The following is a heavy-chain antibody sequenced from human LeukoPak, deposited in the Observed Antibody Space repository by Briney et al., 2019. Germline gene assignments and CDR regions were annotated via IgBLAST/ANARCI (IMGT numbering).Heavy chain of an antibody. CDR1: GYTFTSYG. J-gene: IGHJ5*02. D-gene: IGHD6-13*01. V-gene: IGHV1-18*01. CDR2: ISAYNGNT. Sequence: ASVKVSCKASGYTFTSYGISWVRQAPGQGLEWMGWISAYNGNTNYAQKLQGRVTMTTDTSTSTAYMELRSLRSDDTAVYYCARDPNIAAAGSSGWFVPWGQGTLVTVSS. CDR3: ARDPNIAAAGSSGWFVP.